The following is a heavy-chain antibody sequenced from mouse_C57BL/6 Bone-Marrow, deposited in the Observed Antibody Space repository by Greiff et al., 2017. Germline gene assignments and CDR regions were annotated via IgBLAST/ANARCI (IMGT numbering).Heavy chain of an antibody. Sequence: VKLMESGPGLVAPSQSLSITCTVSGFSLTSYAISWVRQPPGKGLEWLGVIWTGGGTTYYSALNSSLSISKDNSKSQVFLKMNSLQTDDTARYCCARHGNFSWFAYWGQGTLVTVSA. J-gene: IGHJ3*01. CDR3: ARHGNFSWFAY. D-gene: IGHD2-1*01. V-gene: IGHV2-9-1*01. CDR1: GFSLTSYA. CDR2: IWTGGGT.